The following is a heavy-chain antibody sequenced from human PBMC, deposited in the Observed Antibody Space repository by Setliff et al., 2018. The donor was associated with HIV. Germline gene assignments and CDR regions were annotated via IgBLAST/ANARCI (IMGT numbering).Heavy chain of an antibody. Sequence: PGGSLRLSCAASGFTFSNYGMHWVRQAPGKGLEWVAVIWYDGSNQNYADSVKGRLTISRDNSNNTMYLQMNGLTPEDTAVYYCARYSSSWHTFDYWGQGTLVTVSS. CDR2: IWYDGSNQ. D-gene: IGHD6-13*01. CDR1: GFTFSNYG. CDR3: ARYSSSWHTFDY. J-gene: IGHJ4*02. V-gene: IGHV3-33*01.